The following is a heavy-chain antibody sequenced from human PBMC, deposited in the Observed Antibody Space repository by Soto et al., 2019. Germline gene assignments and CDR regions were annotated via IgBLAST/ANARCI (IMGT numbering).Heavy chain of an antibody. CDR2: IDWDDDK. CDR1: GFSLSTSGMC. J-gene: IGHJ4*02. Sequence: SGPTLVNPTQTLTLTCTFSGFSLSTSGMCVSWIRQPPGKALEWLARIDWDDDKYYSTSLKTRLTISKDTSKHQVVLTLTNMDPVDTATYYCARTMFRGGSYSLSVYYFDYWGQGTLVTVSS. CDR3: ARTMFRGGSYSLSVYYFDY. V-gene: IGHV2-70*11. D-gene: IGHD1-26*01.